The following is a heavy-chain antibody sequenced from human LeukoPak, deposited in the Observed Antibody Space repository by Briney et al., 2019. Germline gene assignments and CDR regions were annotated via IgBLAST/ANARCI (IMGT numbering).Heavy chain of an antibody. CDR3: ARGGESSYAHYYYYGMDV. CDR2: ISTYNGNT. CDR1: GYTFTTYG. J-gene: IGHJ6*02. V-gene: IGHV1-18*01. D-gene: IGHD2-2*01. Sequence: ASVKVSCKASGYTFTTYGLSGVRPAPGQGREWMGWISTYNGNTNYAQKLQGRVTMTTDTSTSTAYMELRSLRADDTAVYYCARGGESSYAHYYYYGMDVWGQGTTVTVSS.